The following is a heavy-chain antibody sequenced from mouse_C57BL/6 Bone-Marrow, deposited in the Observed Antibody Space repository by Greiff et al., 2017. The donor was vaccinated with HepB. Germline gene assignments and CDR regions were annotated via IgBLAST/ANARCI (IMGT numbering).Heavy chain of an antibody. CDR3: ARRYYGSSYRYFDV. V-gene: IGHV1-18*01. D-gene: IGHD1-1*01. CDR1: GYTFTDYN. Sequence: VQLQQSGPELVKPGASVKIPCKASGYTFTDYNMDWVKQSHGNSLEWIGDINPNNGGTIYNQKFKGKATLTVDKSTSTAYMELRSLTSEDTAVYYCARRYYGSSYRYFDVWGTGTTVTVSS. CDR2: INPNNGGT. J-gene: IGHJ1*03.